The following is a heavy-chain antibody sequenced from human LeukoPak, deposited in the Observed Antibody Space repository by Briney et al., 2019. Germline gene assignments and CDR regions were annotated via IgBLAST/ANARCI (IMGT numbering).Heavy chain of an antibody. D-gene: IGHD6-19*01. CDR3: ARDGVAGGFDY. CDR2: IHYSGST. J-gene: IGHJ4*02. V-gene: IGHV4-59*01. CDR1: GGSIGSYY. Sequence: PSETLSLTCTVSGGSIGSYYWNWIRQAPGKGLEWIGYIHYSGSTNHNSSLKSRVTISVDTSKNQHSLKLSSVTAADTAVYYCARDGVAGGFDYWGQGTLVTVSS.